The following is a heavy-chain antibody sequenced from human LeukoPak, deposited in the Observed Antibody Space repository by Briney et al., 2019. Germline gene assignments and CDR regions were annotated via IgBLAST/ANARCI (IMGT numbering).Heavy chain of an antibody. CDR2: IKEDGSDT. J-gene: IGHJ4*02. Sequence: GGSLKLSCAASGFTFSTYAMTWVRQAPGRGLEWVARIKEDGSDTYYVDSVKGRFTISRDKAKKTVYLQMNSLRVEDTAVYYCAREWWYLDYWGQGTLVTVSS. CDR3: AREWWYLDY. V-gene: IGHV3-7*05. D-gene: IGHD2-15*01. CDR1: GFTFSTYA.